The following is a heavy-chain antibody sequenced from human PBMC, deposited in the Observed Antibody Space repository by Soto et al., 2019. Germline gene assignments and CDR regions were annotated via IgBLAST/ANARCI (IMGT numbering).Heavy chain of an antibody. J-gene: IGHJ6*02. V-gene: IGHV3-30-3*01. CDR3: ASGSPLSGGRYGMDE. CDR2: ISYDGSNK. Sequence: QVQLVESGGGVVQPGRSLRLSCAASGFTFSSYAMHWVRQAPGKGLEWVAVISYDGSNKYYADSVKGRFTISRDNSKKTQYLQMNSLRAQDTAVYYCASGSPLSGGRYGMDEWGQGNPVTVSS. CDR1: GFTFSSYA. D-gene: IGHD2-15*01.